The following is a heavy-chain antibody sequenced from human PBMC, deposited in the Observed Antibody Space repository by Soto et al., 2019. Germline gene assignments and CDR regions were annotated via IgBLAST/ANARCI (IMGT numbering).Heavy chain of an antibody. V-gene: IGHV3-15*07. Sequence: EVQLVESGGGLVKPGGSLRLSCAASGFTFSNAWMNWVRQAPGKGLEWVGRIKSKTDGGTTDYAAPVKGRFTISRDDSKHTLYLQMNSLNTEDTAVYYCHQWYYYESSGYYSLGYWGQGTLVTVAS. CDR2: IKSKTDGGTT. D-gene: IGHD3-22*01. CDR1: GFTFSNAW. J-gene: IGHJ4*02. CDR3: HQWYYYESSGYYSLGY.